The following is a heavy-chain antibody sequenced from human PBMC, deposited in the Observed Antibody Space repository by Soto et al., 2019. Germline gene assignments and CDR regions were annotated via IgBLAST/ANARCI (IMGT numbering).Heavy chain of an antibody. CDR2: IYYSGST. CDR3: AIHDWNGVVY. Sequence: QMQLQESGPGLVKPSETLSLTCTVSGGSISRNSYYWGWIRQPPGKGLEWIGSIYYSGSTYYNPSLKSRVTISVDTSKNQFSLKLSSVTAADTAVYYCAIHDWNGVVYWGQGTLVTVSS. V-gene: IGHV4-39*01. CDR1: GGSISRNSYY. D-gene: IGHD1-1*01. J-gene: IGHJ4*02.